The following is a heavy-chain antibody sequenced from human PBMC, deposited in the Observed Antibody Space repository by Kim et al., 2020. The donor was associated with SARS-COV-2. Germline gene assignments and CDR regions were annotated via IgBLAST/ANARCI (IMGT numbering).Heavy chain of an antibody. CDR3: ARSPRGVGDGYNPFDY. Sequence: SETLSLTCTVSGGAISRYYWSWIRQPPGKGLEWIGYVYYSGNTNYNTSLKGRVTISVDPSKSQFSLKLSSVTTADTAVYFCARSPRGVGDGYNPFDYWGQGTLVTLSS. CDR2: VYYSGNT. D-gene: IGHD5-12*01. J-gene: IGHJ4*02. CDR1: GGAISRYY. V-gene: IGHV4-59*01.